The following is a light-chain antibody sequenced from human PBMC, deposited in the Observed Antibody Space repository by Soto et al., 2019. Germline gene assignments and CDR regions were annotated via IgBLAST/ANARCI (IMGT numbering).Light chain of an antibody. J-gene: IGLJ1*01. CDR3: SSYAGSSNV. CDR2: EVS. Sequence: QSVLTPPASVSGSPGQSITISCPGTSSDVGGYNYVSWYQQHPGKAPKLMIYEVSNRPSGVSNRFSGSKSGNTASLTVSGLQAEDEADYYCSSYAGSSNVFGTGNKVTVL. V-gene: IGLV2-14*01. CDR1: SSDVGGYNY.